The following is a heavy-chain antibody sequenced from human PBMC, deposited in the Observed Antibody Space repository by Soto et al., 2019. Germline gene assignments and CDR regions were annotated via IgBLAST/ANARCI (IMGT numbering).Heavy chain of an antibody. J-gene: IGHJ5*02. CDR3: APLRATGGWFDP. V-gene: IGHV4-31*03. D-gene: IGHD3-9*01. CDR1: GGSISSGGYY. CDR2: IYYSGST. Sequence: SETLSLTCTVSGGSISSGGYYWSWIRQHPGKGLEWIGYIYYSGSTYYNPSLKSRVTISVDTSKNQFSLKLSSVTAADTAVYYCAPLRATGGWFDPWGQGTLVTVSS.